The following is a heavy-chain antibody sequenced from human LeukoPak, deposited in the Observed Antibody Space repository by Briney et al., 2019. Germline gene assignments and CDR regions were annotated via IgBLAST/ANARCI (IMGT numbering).Heavy chain of an antibody. V-gene: IGHV1-8*01. CDR2: MNPNSGNT. D-gene: IGHD6-13*01. CDR1: GYTFTSYD. J-gene: IGHJ3*02. CDR3: ARYRAAGTPISDAFDI. Sequence: ASVKVSCKASGYTFTSYDINWVRQATGQGLKWMGWMNPNSGNTGYAQKFQGRVTMTRNTSISTAYMELSSLRSEVTAVYYCARYRAAGTPISDAFDIWGQGTMVTVSS.